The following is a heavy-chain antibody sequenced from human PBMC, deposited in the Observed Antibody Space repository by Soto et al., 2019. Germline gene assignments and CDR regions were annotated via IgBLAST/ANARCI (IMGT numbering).Heavy chain of an antibody. Sequence: GASVKVSCKASGGTFSSYAISWVRQAPGQGLEWMGGIIPIFGKENYAQKFQGRVTITADKSTSTAYMELSSLRSEDTAVYYCARVVHPGRLLRTPSHWYFDLWGRGTLVTVSS. D-gene: IGHD1-26*01. V-gene: IGHV1-69*06. CDR1: GGTFSSYA. CDR2: IIPIFGKE. CDR3: ARVVHPGRLLRTPSHWYFDL. J-gene: IGHJ2*01.